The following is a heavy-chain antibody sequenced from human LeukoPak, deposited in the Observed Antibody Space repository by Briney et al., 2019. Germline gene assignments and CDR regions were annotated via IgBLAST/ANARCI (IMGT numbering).Heavy chain of an antibody. CDR2: IYPGDSDT. V-gene: IGHV5-51*01. CDR3: ARQGYSSSWYESRRKSQANWFDP. J-gene: IGHJ5*02. D-gene: IGHD6-13*01. CDR1: GYSFTSYW. Sequence: GESLKISCKGSGYSFTSYWIGWVRQMPGKGLEWMGIIYPGDSDTRYSPSFQGQVTISADKSISTAYLQWSSLKASDTAMYYCARQGYSSSWYESRRKSQANWFDPWGQGTLVTVSS.